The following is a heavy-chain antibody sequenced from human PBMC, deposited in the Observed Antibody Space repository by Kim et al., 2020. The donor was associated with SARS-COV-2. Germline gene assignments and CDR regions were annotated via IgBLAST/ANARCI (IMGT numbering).Heavy chain of an antibody. V-gene: IGHV7-4-1*02. CDR3: ARDQGYSYDY. Sequence: NPPYAQRFTGRFVFSLDTSVSTAYLQISSLKAEDTAVYYCARDQGYSYDYWGQGTLVTVSS. D-gene: IGHD5-18*01. J-gene: IGHJ4*02. CDR2: NP.